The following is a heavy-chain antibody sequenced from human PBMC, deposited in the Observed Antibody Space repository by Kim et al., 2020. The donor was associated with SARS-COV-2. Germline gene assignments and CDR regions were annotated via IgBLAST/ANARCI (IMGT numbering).Heavy chain of an antibody. V-gene: IGHV1-3*01. CDR2: GNT. Sequence: GNTKYSQQFQGRVTITRDTAASTAYMELGSRRSEDTAVYYCARATGYGMDVWGQGTTVTVSS. D-gene: IGHD4-17*01. CDR3: ARATGYGMDV. J-gene: IGHJ6*02.